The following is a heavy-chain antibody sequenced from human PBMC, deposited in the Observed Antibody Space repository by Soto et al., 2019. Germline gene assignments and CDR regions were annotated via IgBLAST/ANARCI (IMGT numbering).Heavy chain of an antibody. CDR1: GYTFTSYY. CDR3: ARANNVVVTAIRYYFDY. CDR2: INPSGGST. D-gene: IGHD2-21*02. J-gene: IGHJ4*02. V-gene: IGHV1-46*01. Sequence: ASVKVSCKASGYTFTSYYMHWVRQAPGQGLEWMGIINPSGGSTSYAQKFQGRVTMTRDTSTSTVYMELSSLRSEDTAVYYCARANNVVVTAIRYYFDYWGQGTLVTAPQ.